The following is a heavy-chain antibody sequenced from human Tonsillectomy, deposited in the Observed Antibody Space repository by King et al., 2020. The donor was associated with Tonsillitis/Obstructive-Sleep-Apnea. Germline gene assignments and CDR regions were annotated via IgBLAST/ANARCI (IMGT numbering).Heavy chain of an antibody. D-gene: IGHD6-6*01. V-gene: IGHV3-9*01. CDR2: ISWNSGSI. CDR1: GFTFDDYA. J-gene: IGHJ4*02. Sequence: VQLVESGGGLVQPGRSLRLSCAASGFTFDDYAMHWVRQAPGKGLEWVSGISWNSGSIGYADSVKGRFTISRDNAKNSLYLQMNSLRAEDTALYYCAKDEEYSSSANFVYWGQGTLVTVSS. CDR3: AKDEEYSSSANFVY.